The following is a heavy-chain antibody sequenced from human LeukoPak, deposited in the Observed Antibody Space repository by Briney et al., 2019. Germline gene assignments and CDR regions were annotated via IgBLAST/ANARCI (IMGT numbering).Heavy chain of an antibody. Sequence: GASVKVSCKASGYTFTNYAMNWVRQAPGQGPEWMGWINTNTGNPTYAQGFTGRFVFSLDTSVSTAYLQISGLEAEDTAVYYCARGGHDSSGYMLYYFDYWGQGTLVTVSS. CDR1: GYTFTNYA. CDR3: ARGGHDSSGYMLYYFDY. V-gene: IGHV7-4-1*02. J-gene: IGHJ4*02. CDR2: INTNTGNP. D-gene: IGHD3-22*01.